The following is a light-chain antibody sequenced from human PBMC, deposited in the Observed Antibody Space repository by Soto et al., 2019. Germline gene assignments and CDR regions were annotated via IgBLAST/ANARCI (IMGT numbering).Light chain of an antibody. J-gene: IGKJ1*01. CDR2: GAS. Sequence: EIVLTECPGTLSLSPGERATHSCRASQSVSSSYLAWYQQKPGQAPRLLIYGASSRATGIPDRFSGSGSGTDFTLTISRLEPEDFAVYYCQQYGSSGTFGQGTKVDIK. V-gene: IGKV3-20*01. CDR1: QSVSSSY. CDR3: QQYGSSGT.